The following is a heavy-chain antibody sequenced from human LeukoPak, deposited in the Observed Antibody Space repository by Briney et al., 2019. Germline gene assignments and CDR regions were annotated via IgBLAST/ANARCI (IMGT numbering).Heavy chain of an antibody. Sequence: SETLSLTCTVSGGSVSTRSYYWSWIRQPPGNGLEWIGSIYYYSGSTYYNPSLKSRVTISVDTSKNQFSLKLSSVTAADTAVYYCAREGVGATRDPAFWGQGTLVTVSS. J-gene: IGHJ4*02. CDR3: AREGVGATRDPAF. V-gene: IGHV4-39*07. CDR1: GGSVSTRSYY. CDR2: IYYYSGST. D-gene: IGHD1-26*01.